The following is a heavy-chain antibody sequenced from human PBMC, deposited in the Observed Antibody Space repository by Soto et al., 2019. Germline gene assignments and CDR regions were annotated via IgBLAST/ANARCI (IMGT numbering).Heavy chain of an antibody. J-gene: IGHJ6*02. Sequence: AASVKVSCKASGYTFTTYDISWVRQAPGQGLEWMGRISTYNGNTNYPQSFQGRLTMTTDTSTTTAYMELRSLRSDDTAVYYCARDPYHVLMVNAPNLYGMDVWGQGTTVTVSS. V-gene: IGHV1-18*01. CDR3: ARDPYHVLMVNAPNLYGMDV. D-gene: IGHD2-8*01. CDR1: GYTFTTYD. CDR2: ISTYNGNT.